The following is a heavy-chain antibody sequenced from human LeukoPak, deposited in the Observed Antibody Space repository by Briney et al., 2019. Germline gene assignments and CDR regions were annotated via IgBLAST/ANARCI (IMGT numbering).Heavy chain of an antibody. V-gene: IGHV1-2*02. Sequence: ASVKVSCKASGYTFTGYYMHWVRQAPGQGLEWMGWINPNSGGTSYAQKFQGRVTMTRDTSTSTVYMEVTSLRSEDTAVYYCARGFDGLRLKGQYFDYWGQGTLVTVSS. CDR3: ARGFDGLRLKGQYFDY. CDR2: INPNSGGT. D-gene: IGHD5/OR15-5a*01. CDR1: GYTFTGYY. J-gene: IGHJ4*02.